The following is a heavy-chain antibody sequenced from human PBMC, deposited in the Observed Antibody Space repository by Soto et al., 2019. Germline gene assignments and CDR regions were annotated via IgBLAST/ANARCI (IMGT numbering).Heavy chain of an antibody. J-gene: IGHJ4*02. V-gene: IGHV1-18*04. D-gene: IGHD1-26*01. CDR2: ISAYNGNT. CDR1: GYTFTIYG. CDR3: ARDSGSYSTDY. Sequence: ASVKRSCTASGYTFTIYGIGWVRQAPGQGLEWMGWISAYNGNTNYAQKLQGRVTMTTDTSTSTAYMELRSLRSDDTAVYYCARDSGSYSTDYWGQGTLVTVSS.